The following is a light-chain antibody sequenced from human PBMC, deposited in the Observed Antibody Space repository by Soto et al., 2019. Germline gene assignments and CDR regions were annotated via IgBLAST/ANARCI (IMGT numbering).Light chain of an antibody. CDR2: GNT. CDR1: SSNIGDGYD. CDR3: QSYDKNLGGNVV. J-gene: IGLJ2*01. V-gene: IGLV1-40*01. Sequence: QSVLTQPPSLSGALGQRVTISCTGTSSNIGDGYDVHWYQQIAGTAPKLLIFGNTDRHSGVPDRFSGSKSGASASLDITGRQADDEADYYCQSYDKNLGGNVVFGGGTQLTVL.